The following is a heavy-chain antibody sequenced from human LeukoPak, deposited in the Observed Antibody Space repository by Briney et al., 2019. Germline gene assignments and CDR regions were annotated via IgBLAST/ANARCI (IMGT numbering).Heavy chain of an antibody. Sequence: ASVKVSCKASGYTFTGYYMHWVRQAPGQGLEWMGWINPNSGGTNYAQKFQGRVTMTRDTSTSTAYMELSRLRSDDTAVYYCARDAVAGTMSWFDPWGQGTLVTVSS. J-gene: IGHJ5*02. D-gene: IGHD6-19*01. CDR3: ARDAVAGTMSWFDP. V-gene: IGHV1-2*02. CDR1: GYTFTGYY. CDR2: INPNSGGT.